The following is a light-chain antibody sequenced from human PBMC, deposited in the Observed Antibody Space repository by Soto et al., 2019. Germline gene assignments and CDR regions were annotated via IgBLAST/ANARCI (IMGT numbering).Light chain of an antibody. J-gene: IGKJ5*01. V-gene: IGKV1-33*01. CDR2: DAS. CDR3: QMYDNLPPT. CDR1: QDISNY. Sequence: DIQMTQSPSSLSASVGDRVTITCQASQDISNYLNWYQQKPGKAPKLLIYDASNLETGVPSRFSGSGSGTHFTFTISSLQPEDIATSYRQMYDNLPPTFGQGTRLEIK.